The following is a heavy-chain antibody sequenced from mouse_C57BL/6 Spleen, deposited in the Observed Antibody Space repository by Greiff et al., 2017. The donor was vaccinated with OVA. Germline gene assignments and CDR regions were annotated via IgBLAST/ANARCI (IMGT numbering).Heavy chain of an antibody. CDR2: IDPSDSYT. CDR1: GYTFTSYW. D-gene: IGHD4-1*01. Sequence: VQLQQPGAELVKPGASVKLSCKASGYTFTSYWMQWVKQRPGQGLEWIGEIDPSDSYTNYNQKFKGKATLTVDTSSSTAYLQLSSLTSEDSAVDYCARGTGTGRYFDVWGTGTTVTVSS. J-gene: IGHJ1*03. CDR3: ARGTGTGRYFDV. V-gene: IGHV1-50*01.